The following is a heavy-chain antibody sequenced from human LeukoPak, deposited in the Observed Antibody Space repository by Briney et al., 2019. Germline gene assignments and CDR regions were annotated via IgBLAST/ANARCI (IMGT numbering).Heavy chain of an antibody. CDR1: GLPIGDFA. CDR3: ARESGKFDY. Sequence: PGGSLRLSCVASGLPIGDFAMHWVCQAPGQGLEWVSLISGDGVSTFFADSVKGRFSISRDNSKNSLFLEMSSLRTEDTAMYYCARESGKFDYWGQGTLVAVSS. V-gene: IGHV3-43*02. J-gene: IGHJ4*02. CDR2: ISGDGVST.